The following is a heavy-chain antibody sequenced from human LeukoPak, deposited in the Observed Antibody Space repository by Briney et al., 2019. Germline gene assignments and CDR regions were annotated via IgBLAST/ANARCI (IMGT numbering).Heavy chain of an antibody. CDR1: GFTFSRAT. V-gene: IGHV3-74*01. CDR2: INSDGSST. D-gene: IGHD2-2*01. Sequence: PGGSLRLSCVVSGFTFSRATMNWVRQAPGKGLVWVSRINSDGSSTSYADSVKGRFTISRDNAKNTLFLQMNSLRAEDTAVYYCARGPGAFDIWGQGTMVTVSS. CDR3: ARGPGAFDI. J-gene: IGHJ3*02.